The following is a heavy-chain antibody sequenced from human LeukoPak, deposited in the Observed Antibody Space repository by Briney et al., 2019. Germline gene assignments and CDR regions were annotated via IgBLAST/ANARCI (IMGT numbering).Heavy chain of an antibody. CDR1: GGSISSSNYY. D-gene: IGHD3-22*01. J-gene: IGHJ5*02. CDR3: ARHGGYDRSGYWFDP. CDR2: IHYSGST. Sequence: SETLSLTCTVSGGSISSSNYYWGWIRQPPGKGLEWIGSIHYSGSTYHNPSLKSRVTISVDTSKNQFSLKLSSVIAADTAVYYCARHGGYDRSGYWFDPWGQGTLVTVSA. V-gene: IGHV4-39*01.